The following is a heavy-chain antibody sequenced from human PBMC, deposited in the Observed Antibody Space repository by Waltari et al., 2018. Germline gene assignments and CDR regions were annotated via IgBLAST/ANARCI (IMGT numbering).Heavy chain of an antibody. CDR3: ATPLAAASPSDHYYYYGLDV. D-gene: IGHD2-15*01. Sequence: QVQLVQSGAEVRKPGASVKISCKVSGYSLTDLSIHWVRQTPGKGLEWMGGFDPEDAETFYARDFQGRVTVSEDTSADTAYMILSNLRSEDTALYYCATPLAAASPSDHYYYYGLDVWGQGTTVTVSS. CDR1: GYSLTDLS. CDR2: FDPEDAET. V-gene: IGHV1-24*01. J-gene: IGHJ6*02.